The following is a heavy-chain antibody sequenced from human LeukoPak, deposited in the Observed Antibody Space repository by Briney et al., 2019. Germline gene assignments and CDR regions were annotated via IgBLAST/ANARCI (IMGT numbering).Heavy chain of an antibody. V-gene: IGHV3-23*01. CDR2: ISGSGGST. CDR1: GFTFSSYA. J-gene: IGHJ4*02. CDR3: ARSRRYYYDSSGCFDY. D-gene: IGHD3-22*01. Sequence: GGSLRLSCAASGFTFSSYAMSRVRQAPGKGLEWVSAISGSGGSTYYADSVKGRFTISRDNSKNTLYLQMNSLRAEDTAVYYCARSRRYYYDSSGCFDYWGQGTLVTVSS.